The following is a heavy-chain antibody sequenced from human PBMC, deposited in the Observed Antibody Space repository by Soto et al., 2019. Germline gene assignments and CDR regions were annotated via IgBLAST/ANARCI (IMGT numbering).Heavy chain of an antibody. D-gene: IGHD3-9*01. V-gene: IGHV4-30-4*01. J-gene: IGHJ4*02. CDR3: ARGYGDILTGYYRWYFDY. CDR1: GGSISSGDYY. CDR2: IYYSGST. Sequence: LSLTCTVSGGSISSGDYYWSWIRQPPGKGLEWIGYIYYSGSTYYNPSLKSRVTISVDTSKNQFSLKLSSVTAADTAVYYCARGYGDILTGYYRWYFDYWGQGTLVTVSS.